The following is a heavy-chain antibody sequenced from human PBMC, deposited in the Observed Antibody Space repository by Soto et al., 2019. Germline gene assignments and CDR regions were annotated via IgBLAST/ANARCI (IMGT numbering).Heavy chain of an antibody. CDR1: GGTFSSYA. D-gene: IGHD3-3*01. Sequence: SVKVSCKASGGTFSSYAISWVRQAPGQGLEWMGGIIPIFSTANYAQKFQGRVTITADESTSTAYMELSSLRSEDTAVYYCARGVDSLYYGMDVWGQGTTVTVSS. CDR2: IIPIFSTA. V-gene: IGHV1-69*13. CDR3: ARGVDSLYYGMDV. J-gene: IGHJ6*02.